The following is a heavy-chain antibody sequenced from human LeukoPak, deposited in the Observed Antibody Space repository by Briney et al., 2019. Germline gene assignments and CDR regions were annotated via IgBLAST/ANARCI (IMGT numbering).Heavy chain of an antibody. J-gene: IGHJ3*02. V-gene: IGHV3-33*01. CDR3: ARDGRGGSCYSVECVYAFDI. Sequence: QAGGSLRLSCAASGFTFSSYGMHWVRQAPGKGLEWVAVIWYDGSNKYYADSVKGRFTISRDNSKNTLYLQMNSLRAEDTAVYYCARDGRGGSCYSVECVYAFDIWGQGTMVTVSS. D-gene: IGHD2-15*01. CDR1: GFTFSSYG. CDR2: IWYDGSNK.